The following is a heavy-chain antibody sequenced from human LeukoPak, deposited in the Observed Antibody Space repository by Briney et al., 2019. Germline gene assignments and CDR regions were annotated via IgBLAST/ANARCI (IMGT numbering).Heavy chain of an antibody. CDR1: GGSISSGSYY. J-gene: IGHJ4*02. CDR3: ARGLRYFDWLSQELDY. Sequence: SETLSLTCTVSGGSISSGSYYWSWIRQPAGKGLEWIGRIYTSGSTNYNPSLKSRVTISVDTPKNQFSLKLSSVTAADTAVYYCARGLRYFDWLSQELDYWGQGTLVTVSP. D-gene: IGHD3-9*01. V-gene: IGHV4-61*02. CDR2: IYTSGST.